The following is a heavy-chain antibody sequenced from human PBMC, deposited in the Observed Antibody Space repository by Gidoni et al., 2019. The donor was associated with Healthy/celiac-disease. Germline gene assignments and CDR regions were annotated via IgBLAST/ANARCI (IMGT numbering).Heavy chain of an antibody. CDR3: ARAPGIQGRYAFDI. D-gene: IGHD1-20*01. V-gene: IGHV4-59*13. Sequence: GKGLEWIGYIYYSGSTNYNPSLKSRVTISVDTSKNQFSLKLSSVTAADTAVYYCARAPGIQGRYAFDIWGQGTMVTVSS. CDR2: IYYSGST. J-gene: IGHJ3*02.